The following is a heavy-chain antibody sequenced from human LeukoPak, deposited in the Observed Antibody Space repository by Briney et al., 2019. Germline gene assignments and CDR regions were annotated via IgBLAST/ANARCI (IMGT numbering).Heavy chain of an antibody. J-gene: IGHJ3*02. CDR3: ARVTGGVIVVVDAFDI. D-gene: IGHD3-22*01. CDR2: MNPNSGNT. V-gene: IGHV1-8*02. CDR1: GYTFTGYY. Sequence: ASVKVSCKASGYTFTGYYMHWVRQATGQGLEWMGWMNPNSGNTGYAQKFQGRVTMTRNTSISTAYMELSSLRSEDTAVYYCARVTGGVIVVVDAFDIWGQGTMVTVSS.